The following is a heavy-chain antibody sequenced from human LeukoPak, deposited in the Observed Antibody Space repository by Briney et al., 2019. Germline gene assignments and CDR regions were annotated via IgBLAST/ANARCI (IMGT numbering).Heavy chain of an antibody. CDR3: AREASSGWYPIAIDY. J-gene: IGHJ4*02. Sequence: ASVKVSCKASRYTFTGYYMHSVRQAPGQGLEWMGWINPNSGGTNYAQKFQGRVTMTRDTSISTAYMELSRLRSDDTAVYYWAREASSGWYPIAIDYWGQGTLVTVSS. CDR2: INPNSGGT. CDR1: RYTFTGYY. V-gene: IGHV1-2*02. D-gene: IGHD6-19*01.